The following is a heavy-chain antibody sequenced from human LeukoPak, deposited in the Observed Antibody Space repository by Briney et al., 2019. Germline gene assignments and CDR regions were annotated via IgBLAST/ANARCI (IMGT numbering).Heavy chain of an antibody. CDR2: IVVGSGNT. CDR3: AATTVTPMLYYYYGMDV. Sequence: SVKVSCKASGFTFTSSAVQWVRQARGQRLEWIGWIVVGSGNTNYAQKFQERVTITRDMSTSTAYMELSSLRSEDTAVYYCAATTVTPMLYYYYGMDVWGQGTTVAVSS. CDR1: GFTFTSSA. D-gene: IGHD4-17*01. V-gene: IGHV1-58*01. J-gene: IGHJ6*02.